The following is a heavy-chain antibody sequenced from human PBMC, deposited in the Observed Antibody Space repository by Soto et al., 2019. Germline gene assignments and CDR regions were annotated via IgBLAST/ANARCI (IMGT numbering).Heavy chain of an antibody. J-gene: IGHJ6*02. CDR3: ASNYAYAEGYYWYGIDV. V-gene: IGHV3-74*01. D-gene: IGHD3-16*01. Sequence: EVQLVESGGGLVLPGGSLRLSCAASGFTFSRYWMHWVRQAPGKGLVWVSRISSYGSDTHYADSVKGRFTISRDNAKNTLYLQMNSLRADDTAVYXCASNYAYAEGYYWYGIDVWGQGTTVTVSS. CDR2: ISSYGSDT. CDR1: GFTFSRYW.